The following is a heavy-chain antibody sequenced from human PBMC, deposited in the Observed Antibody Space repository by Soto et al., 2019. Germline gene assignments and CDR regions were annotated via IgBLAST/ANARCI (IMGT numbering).Heavy chain of an antibody. CDR3: ARARGRTKLGPWNYYYYGMDV. V-gene: IGHV6-1*01. CDR2: TYYRSKWYN. CDR1: GDSVSSNSAA. D-gene: IGHD3-16*01. Sequence: SQTLSLTCAISGDSVSSNSAAWNWIRQSPSRGLEWLGRTYYRSKWYNDYAVSVKSRITINPDTSKNQFSLQLNSVTPEDTAVYYCARARGRTKLGPWNYYYYGMDVWGQGTTVTVS. J-gene: IGHJ6*02.